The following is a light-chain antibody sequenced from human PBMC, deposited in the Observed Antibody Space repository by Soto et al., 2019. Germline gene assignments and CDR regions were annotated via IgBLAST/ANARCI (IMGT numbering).Light chain of an antibody. V-gene: IGLV2-11*01. CDR1: NSDVGTYNY. Sequence: QSALTQPRSVSGSPGQSVTISCTGTNSDVGTYNYVSWYQQHPGKAPKLIIYDVTKRPSGVPDRFSGSKSGNTASLIISGLQAADEAEYYCCCCSYAGTYSWVFGGGTKLTVL. CDR3: CSYAGTYSWV. J-gene: IGLJ3*02. CDR2: DVT.